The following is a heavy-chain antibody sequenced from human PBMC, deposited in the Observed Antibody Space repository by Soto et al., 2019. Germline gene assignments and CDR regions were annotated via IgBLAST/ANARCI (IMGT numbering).Heavy chain of an antibody. D-gene: IGHD6-19*01. J-gene: IGHJ4*02. CDR2: MYYSGTT. CDR1: GGSLSSRGYF. V-gene: IGHV4-39*01. CDR3: GRVPEGATRDSGFDS. Sequence: PSETLSLTCNVSGGSLSSRGYFWGWIRQPPGKGLEFIGSMYYSGTTHYNPSLKSRVTISADRSRNQFSLRVNSVTAADTAVYHCGRVPEGATRDSGFDSWGQGILVTVSS.